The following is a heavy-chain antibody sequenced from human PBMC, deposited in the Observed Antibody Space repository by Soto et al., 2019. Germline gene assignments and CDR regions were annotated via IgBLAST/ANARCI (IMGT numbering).Heavy chain of an antibody. V-gene: IGHV1-69*13. J-gene: IGHJ4*02. Sequence: SVKVSCKASGGTFSSYAISWVRQAPGQGLEWMGGIIPIFGTANYAQKFQGRVTITADESTSTAYMELSSLRSEDMAVYYCASELVNDSSGYYASSFDYWGQGTLVTVSS. CDR3: ASELVNDSSGYYASSFDY. CDR2: IIPIFGTA. D-gene: IGHD3-22*01. CDR1: GGTFSSYA.